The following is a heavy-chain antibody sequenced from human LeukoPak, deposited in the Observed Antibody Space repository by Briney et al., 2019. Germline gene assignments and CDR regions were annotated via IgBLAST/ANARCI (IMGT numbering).Heavy chain of an antibody. J-gene: IGHJ4*02. D-gene: IGHD6-19*01. CDR1: GFTFSSYW. Sequence: GGSLRLSCAASGFTFSSYWMSWVRQAPGKGLEWVANIKQDGSEKYYVDPVKGRFTISRDNAKNSLYLQMNSLRAEDTAVYYCARACSSGWPDYFDYWGQGTLVTVSS. CDR2: IKQDGSEK. CDR3: ARACSSGWPDYFDY. V-gene: IGHV3-7*01.